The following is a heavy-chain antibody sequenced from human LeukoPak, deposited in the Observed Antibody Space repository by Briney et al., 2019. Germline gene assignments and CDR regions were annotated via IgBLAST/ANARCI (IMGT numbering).Heavy chain of an antibody. V-gene: IGHV4-59*01. J-gene: IGHJ3*02. CDR2: IYHTGST. Sequence: PSETLSLTCIVSGGSISSYDWSWIRQSPGKGLEWIGYIYHTGSTNYNPSLKSRVTMSLDTPKNQFSLKLSSVTAADTAVYYCVRVGGSPLGAFDIWGQGTMVIVSS. CDR1: GGSISSYD. CDR3: VRVGGSPLGAFDI.